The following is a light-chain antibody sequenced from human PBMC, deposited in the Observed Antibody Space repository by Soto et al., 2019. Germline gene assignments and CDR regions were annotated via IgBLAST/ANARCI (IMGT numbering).Light chain of an antibody. Sequence: IVMSLSPATLSVSQGERATLSCRASQSVSSYLAWYQQKPGQAPGLLIYDASTRATGIPARFSGSGSGTDFTLTISSLEPEDFAVYYCQQRLMTFGQGTKVDI. CDR3: QQRLMT. CDR2: DAS. V-gene: IGKV3-11*01. CDR1: QSVSSY. J-gene: IGKJ1*01.